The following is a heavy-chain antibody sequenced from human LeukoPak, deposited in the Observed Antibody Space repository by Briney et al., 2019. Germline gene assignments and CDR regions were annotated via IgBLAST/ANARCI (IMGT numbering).Heavy chain of an antibody. J-gene: IGHJ5*02. D-gene: IGHD3-22*01. Sequence: PSETLSLTCTVSSDSISSYYWSWIRQPPGKGLEWIGYIHYTGTTSYNPSLKSRVTISVDTSKNQFSPTLSSVTAADTAVYYCARDRDDSSTYYFRLDPWGQGTLVTVSS. V-gene: IGHV4-59*01. CDR1: SDSISSYY. CDR3: ARDRDDSSTYYFRLDP. CDR2: IHYTGTT.